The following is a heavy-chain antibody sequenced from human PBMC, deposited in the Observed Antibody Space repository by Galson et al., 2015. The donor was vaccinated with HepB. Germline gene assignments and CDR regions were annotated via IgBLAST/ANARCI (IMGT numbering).Heavy chain of an antibody. CDR1: GYTFTGYY. CDR3: ARQSGYSYGYADY. D-gene: IGHD5-18*01. CDR2: INPNSGDT. J-gene: IGHJ4*02. V-gene: IGHV1-2*02. Sequence: SVKVSCKASGYTFTGYYMHWVRQAPGQGLEWMGWINPNSGDTNYAQKFQGRVTMTRDTSINTAYMELSRLRSDDTAVYYCARQSGYSYGYADYWGQGTLVTVSS.